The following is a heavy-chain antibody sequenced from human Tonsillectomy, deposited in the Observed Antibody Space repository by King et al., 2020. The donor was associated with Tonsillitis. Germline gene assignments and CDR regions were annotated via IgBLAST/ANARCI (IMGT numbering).Heavy chain of an antibody. CDR2: IHYSGST. V-gene: IGHV4-39*07. D-gene: IGHD6-13*01. Sequence: QLQESGPGLVKPSETLSLTCTVSGGSISTTSYYWGWIRQPPGKGLEWIGNIHYSGSTYYNPSLKSRVTISVDTSKNQFSLKLSSVTAADTAVYYCARLRQQLARLYFDYWGQGTLVTVSS. CDR3: ARLRQQLARLYFDY. J-gene: IGHJ4*02. CDR1: GGSISTTSYY.